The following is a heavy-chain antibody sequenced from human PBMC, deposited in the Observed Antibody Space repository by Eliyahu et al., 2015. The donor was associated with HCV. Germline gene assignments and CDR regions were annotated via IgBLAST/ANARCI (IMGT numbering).Heavy chain of an antibody. V-gene: IGHV3-74*01. CDR1: GFTFSSYS. D-gene: IGHD2-15*01. CDR2: LYSDGSAA. J-gene: IGHJ6*02. Sequence: EVHLVESGGGLVQPGGSLRLXCXASGFTFSSYSMHWVRQAPGKGLVWVSRLYSDGSAAAYADSVRGRFTISRDNDKNTVFLQMNSLRAEDTAIYYCARGWSHGLDVWGQGTTVTVSS. CDR3: ARGWSHGLDV.